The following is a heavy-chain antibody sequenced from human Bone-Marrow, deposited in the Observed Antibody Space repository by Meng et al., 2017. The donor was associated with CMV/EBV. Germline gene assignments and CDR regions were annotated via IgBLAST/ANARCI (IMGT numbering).Heavy chain of an antibody. J-gene: IGHJ2*01. CDR2: IYYSGST. D-gene: IGHD3-10*01. Sequence: VSGGSVSSSSYYWSWIRQPPGKGLEWIGYIYYSGSTNYDPSLKSRVTISVDTSKNQFSLKLSSVPAADTAVYYCARSGAPGYWYFDLWGRGTLVTVSS. CDR1: GGSVSSSSYY. CDR3: ARSGAPGYWYFDL. V-gene: IGHV4-61*01.